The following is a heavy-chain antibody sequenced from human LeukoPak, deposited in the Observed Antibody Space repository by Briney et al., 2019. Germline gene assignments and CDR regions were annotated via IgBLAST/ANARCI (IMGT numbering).Heavy chain of an antibody. Sequence: GGSLRLSCAASGFTFSSYAISWVRQAPGQGLEWMGGIIPIFGTANYAQKFQGRVTITADESTSTAYMELSSLRSEDTAVYYCARTLEMATTMCYFDYWGQGTLVTVSS. D-gene: IGHD5-24*01. CDR3: ARTLEMATTMCYFDY. CDR2: IIPIFGTA. J-gene: IGHJ4*02. CDR1: GFTFSSYA. V-gene: IGHV1-69*01.